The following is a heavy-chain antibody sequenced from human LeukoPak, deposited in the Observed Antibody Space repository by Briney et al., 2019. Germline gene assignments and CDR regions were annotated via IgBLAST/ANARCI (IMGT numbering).Heavy chain of an antibody. D-gene: IGHD4-17*01. CDR1: GGSISYYY. CDR3: AREDPQTTVPEGMDV. CDR2: IYYSGTT. V-gene: IGHV4-59*01. Sequence: SETLSLTCTVSGGSISYYYWSWIRQSPVKGLEWIGYIYYSGTTNYNPSLKSRVTISVDTSKNQFSLQLRSVTAADTAVYYCAREDPQTTVPEGMDVWGQGTTVTVSS. J-gene: IGHJ6*02.